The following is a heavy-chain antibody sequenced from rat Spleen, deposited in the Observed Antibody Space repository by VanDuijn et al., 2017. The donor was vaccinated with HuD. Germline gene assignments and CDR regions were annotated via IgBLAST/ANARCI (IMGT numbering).Heavy chain of an antibody. CDR1: GFTFNYYW. CDR3: SRVDYYGGSFPFDY. D-gene: IGHD1-12*02. Sequence: EVQLVESGGGLVLPGRSLKLSCVTSGFTFNYYWMTWIRQAPGKGLEWVATITHIGGITYYPDSVKGRFTISRDNARNTLYLQMNSLRSEDTATYYCSRVDYYGGSFPFDYWGQGVMVTVSS. CDR2: ITHIGGIT. J-gene: IGHJ2*01. V-gene: IGHV5-31*01.